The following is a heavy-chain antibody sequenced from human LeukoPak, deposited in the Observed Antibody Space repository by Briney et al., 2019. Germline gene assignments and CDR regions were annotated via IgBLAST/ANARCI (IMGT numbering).Heavy chain of an antibody. J-gene: IGHJ4*02. D-gene: IGHD3-22*01. Sequence: ASVKVSCKASGYTFTGYYMHWVRQAPGQGLEWMGRIDPNSGGTNYAQKFQGRVTMTRDTSISTAYMELSRLRSDDTAVYYCARDYYDSSGYYYACDYWGQGTLVTVSS. CDR3: ARDYYDSSGYYYACDY. CDR1: GYTFTGYY. V-gene: IGHV1-2*06. CDR2: IDPNSGGT.